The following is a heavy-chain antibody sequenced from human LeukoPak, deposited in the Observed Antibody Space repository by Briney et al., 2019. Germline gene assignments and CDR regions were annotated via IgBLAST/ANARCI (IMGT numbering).Heavy chain of an antibody. V-gene: IGHV4-4*09. CDR3: ARHWEPNYYDSSGYYYFDY. Sequence: SETLSLTCTVSGGSISSYYWSWIRQPPGKGLEWIGYIYTSGSTNYNPSLKSRVTISVDTSKNQFSLKLSSVTAADTAVYYCARHWEPNYYDSSGYYYFDYWGQGTLVTVSS. CDR1: GGSISSYY. CDR2: IYTSGST. D-gene: IGHD3-22*01. J-gene: IGHJ4*02.